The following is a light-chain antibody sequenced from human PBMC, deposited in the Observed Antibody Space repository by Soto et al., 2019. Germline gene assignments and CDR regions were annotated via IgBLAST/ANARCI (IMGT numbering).Light chain of an antibody. CDR2: GAT. V-gene: IGKV3-15*01. J-gene: IGKJ2*01. Sequence: EIVMTQSPASLSVSPGDGATLSCRASQSVASNVAWYQQKPGQGPRLLINGATIKAVSVTARFSGSGSGTEFTLTINSLQSEDFAVYYCQQYHNWPPQYTFGQGTKLQIK. CDR3: QQYHNWPPQYT. CDR1: QSVASN.